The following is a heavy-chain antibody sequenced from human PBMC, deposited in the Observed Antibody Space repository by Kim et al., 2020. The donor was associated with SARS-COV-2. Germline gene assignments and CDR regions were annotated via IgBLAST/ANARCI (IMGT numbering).Heavy chain of an antibody. CDR1: GFTFSSYA. CDR3: AKAQYYSNYVYYFDY. J-gene: IGHJ4*02. Sequence: GGSLRLSCAASGFTFSSYAMSWVRQAPGKGLEWVSAISGSGGSTYYADSVKGRFTISRDNSKNTLYLQMNSLRAEDTAVYYCAKAQYYSNYVYYFDYWGQGTLVTVSS. V-gene: IGHV3-23*01. CDR2: ISGSGGST. D-gene: IGHD4-4*01.